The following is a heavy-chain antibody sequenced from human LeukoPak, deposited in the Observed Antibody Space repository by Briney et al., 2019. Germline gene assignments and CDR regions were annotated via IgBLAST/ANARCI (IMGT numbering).Heavy chain of an antibody. J-gene: IGHJ4*02. CDR2: INTNSGGT. V-gene: IGHV1-2*02. CDR3: ARIFCSSASCYFFDC. D-gene: IGHD2-2*01. CDR1: GYTFSGYY. Sequence: DSVKVSCKASGYTFSGYYMHWMRQAPGQWIELMGWINTNSGGTNYAQKFEGRVTMTRDTSISTAYMELSRLRSDDTAMYFCARIFCSSASCYFFDCWGQGTLVTVS.